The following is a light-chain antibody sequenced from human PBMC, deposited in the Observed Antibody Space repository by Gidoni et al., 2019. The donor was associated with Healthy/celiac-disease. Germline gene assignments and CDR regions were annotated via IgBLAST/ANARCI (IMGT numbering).Light chain of an antibody. J-gene: IGKJ4*01. CDR1: QDISNY. V-gene: IGKV1-33*01. CDR3: QQYDNLPLT. Sequence: DIQLTQSPSSLSASVRDRVTITCQASQDISNYLNWYQQKPGKAPKLLIYDASNLETGVTSRFSGSGSGTDFTFTISSLQPEDIATYYCQQYDNLPLTFGGGTKVEIK. CDR2: DAS.